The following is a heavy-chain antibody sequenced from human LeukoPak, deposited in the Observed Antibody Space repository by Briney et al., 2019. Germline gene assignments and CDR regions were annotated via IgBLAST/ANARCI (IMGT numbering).Heavy chain of an antibody. CDR2: INPNSGGT. D-gene: IGHD2-8*01. V-gene: IGHV1-2*03. J-gene: IGHJ5*02. Sequence: LEASVKVSCKASGYTFTGYYMHWVRQAPGQGLEWMGWINPNSGGTNYAQKFQGRVTMTRDTSISTAYMELSRLRSDDTAVYYCARDERYCTNGVCYNWFDPWGQGTLVTVSS. CDR1: GYTFTGYY. CDR3: ARDERYCTNGVCYNWFDP.